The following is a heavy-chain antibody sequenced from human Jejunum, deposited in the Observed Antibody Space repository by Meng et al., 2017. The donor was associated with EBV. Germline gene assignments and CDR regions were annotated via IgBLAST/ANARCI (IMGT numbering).Heavy chain of an antibody. J-gene: IGHJ4*02. D-gene: IGHD1-1*01. CDR2: VHYGGST. Sequence: QVQLQESGPGLLKPSEPLSLTCTVSGGSISSYYWSWIRKPPGKGLEWIGYVHYGGSTNYKPSLRSRVIMSVDTSKNQFSLKLISVTAADTAVYYCARQGTFLQLIDSWGQGALVTVSS. V-gene: IGHV4-59*08. CDR3: ARQGTFLQLIDS. CDR1: GGSISSYY.